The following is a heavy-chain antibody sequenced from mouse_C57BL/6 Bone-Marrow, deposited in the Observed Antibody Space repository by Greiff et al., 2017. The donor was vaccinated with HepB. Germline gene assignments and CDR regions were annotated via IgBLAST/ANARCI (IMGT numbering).Heavy chain of an antibody. CDR3: GGFAY. J-gene: IGHJ3*01. V-gene: IGHV3-6*01. Sequence: EVKLMESGPGLVKSSQSLSLTCSVTGYSITSGYYWNWIRQFPGNKLEWMGYISYDGSNNYNPSLKNRISITRDTSKNQFFLKLNSVTTEDTATYYCGGFAYWGQGTLVTVSA. CDR2: ISYDGSN. CDR1: GYSITSGYY.